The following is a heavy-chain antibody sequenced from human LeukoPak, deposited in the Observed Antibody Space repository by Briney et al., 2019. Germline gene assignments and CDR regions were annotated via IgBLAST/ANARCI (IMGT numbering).Heavy chain of an antibody. D-gene: IGHD3-22*01. CDR2: IYTSGST. J-gene: IGHJ5*02. Sequence: SQTLSLTCTVSGGSISSGSYYWSWIRQPAGKGLEWIGRIYTSGSTNYNPSLKSRVTISVDTSKNQFSLKLSSVTAADTAVYYCARSSHYESSGYYRVLRYNWFDPWGQGTLVTVSS. V-gene: IGHV4-61*02. CDR1: GGSISSGSYY. CDR3: ARSSHYESSGYYRVLRYNWFDP.